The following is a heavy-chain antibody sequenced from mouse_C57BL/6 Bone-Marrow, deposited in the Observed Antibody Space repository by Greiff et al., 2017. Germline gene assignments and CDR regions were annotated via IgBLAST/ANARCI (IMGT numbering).Heavy chain of an antibody. V-gene: IGHV1-22*01. D-gene: IGHD1-1*01. CDR1: GYTFTDYN. J-gene: IGHJ4*01. Sequence: EVQLQQSGPELVKPGASVKMSCKASGYTFTDYNMHWVKQSHGKSLEWIGYINPNNGGTSYNQKFKGKATLTVNQSSSTAYMELRSLTSEDSAVYYCARSPLLRGAMDYWGQGTSVTVSS. CDR2: INPNNGGT. CDR3: ARSPLLRGAMDY.